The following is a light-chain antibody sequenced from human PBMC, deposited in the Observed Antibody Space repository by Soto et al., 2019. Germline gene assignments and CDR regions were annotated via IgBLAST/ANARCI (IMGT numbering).Light chain of an antibody. CDR3: QQYNSYSGYT. J-gene: IGKJ2*01. V-gene: IGKV1-8*01. CDR1: QGISSY. Sequence: AIRMTQSPSSLSASTGDRVTITCRASQGISSYLAWYQQKPGKAPKLLIYAASTLQSGVPSRFSGSGSGTDFTLTISCLQSEDFATYYCQQYNSYSGYTFGQGTKLEIK. CDR2: AAS.